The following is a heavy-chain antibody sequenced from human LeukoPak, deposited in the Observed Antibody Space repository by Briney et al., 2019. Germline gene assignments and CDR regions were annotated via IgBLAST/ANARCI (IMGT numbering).Heavy chain of an antibody. CDR2: FDPEDGET. CDR3: ATAAAGMFDY. J-gene: IGHJ4*02. V-gene: IGHV1-24*01. D-gene: IGHD6-13*01. CDR1: GKTLSEVS. Sequence: AAWTVASTLSGKTLSEVSVHWLREAAGKKKEWMGGFDPEDGETIYAQKFQGRVTMTEDTSTDTAYMELSSLRSEDTDVYYCATAAAGMFDYRCQGTLVTVSS.